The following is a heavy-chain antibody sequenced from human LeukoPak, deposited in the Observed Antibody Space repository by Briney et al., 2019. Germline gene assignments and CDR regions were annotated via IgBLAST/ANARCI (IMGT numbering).Heavy chain of an antibody. D-gene: IGHD2-15*01. V-gene: IGHV3-23*01. Sequence: GGSLRLSCAASGFTFSSYAMTWVRQAPVKGLDWHSVVTDTGGNTYHADSVKGRFTISRDNSKNTVYLEMNSLRVEDTAVYYCAKGTVRSCSGPSCYPLDSWGQGTLVTVSS. CDR2: VTDTGGNT. CDR1: GFTFSSYA. CDR3: AKGTVRSCSGPSCYPLDS. J-gene: IGHJ4*02.